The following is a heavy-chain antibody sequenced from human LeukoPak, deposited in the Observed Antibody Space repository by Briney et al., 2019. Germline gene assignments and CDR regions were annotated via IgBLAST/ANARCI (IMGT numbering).Heavy chain of an antibody. V-gene: IGHV4-31*03. Sequence: SETLSLTCTVSGGSISSGGYYWSWIRQHPGKGLEWIGYIYYSGSTYYNPSLKSRVTISVDTSKNQFSLKLSSVTAADTAVYYCARDDQAAMWDYYYGMDVWGQGTTVTVSS. CDR1: GGSISSGGYY. D-gene: IGHD2-2*01. J-gene: IGHJ6*02. CDR2: IYYSGST. CDR3: ARDDQAAMWDYYYGMDV.